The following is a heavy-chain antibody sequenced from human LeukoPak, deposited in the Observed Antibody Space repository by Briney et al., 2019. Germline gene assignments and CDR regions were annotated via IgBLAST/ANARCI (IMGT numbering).Heavy chain of an antibody. Sequence: GGSLRLSCAASGLPFSFYWMSWVRQALGKGLEWVADIKQDGSEKYYVDSVKGRFTISRDNAKNSLYLQMNSLRAEDTAVYYCARDGCSSTSCYTRGDVWGKGTTVTVSS. D-gene: IGHD2-2*01. J-gene: IGHJ6*04. V-gene: IGHV3-7*01. CDR2: IKQDGSEK. CDR3: ARDGCSSTSCYTRGDV. CDR1: GLPFSFYW.